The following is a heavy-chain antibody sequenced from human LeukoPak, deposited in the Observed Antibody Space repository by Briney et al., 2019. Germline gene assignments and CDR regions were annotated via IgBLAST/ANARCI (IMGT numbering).Heavy chain of an antibody. Sequence: PGGSLRLSCAASGFTFSSYSMNWVRQAPGKGLEWVSSISSSSSYIYYADSVKGRFTISRDNAKNSLYLQMNSLRAEDTAVYYCASHRDRRYYFDYWGQGTLVTVSS. CDR1: GFTFSSYS. CDR3: ASHRDRRYYFDY. D-gene: IGHD1-14*01. V-gene: IGHV3-21*01. J-gene: IGHJ4*02. CDR2: ISSSSSYI.